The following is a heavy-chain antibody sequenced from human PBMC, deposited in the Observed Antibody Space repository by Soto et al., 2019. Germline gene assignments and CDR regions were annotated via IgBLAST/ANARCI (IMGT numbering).Heavy chain of an antibody. Sequence: PSQTLSLTCAISGDSVSSNSATWNWIRQSPSRGLEWLGRTYYMSEWYTDYAISMKSRITISPDTSRNKYSLQLNSVTPDDTAVYYFARIRRGHNWSPGNFIDPWGQGTLVTVSS. V-gene: IGHV6-1*01. J-gene: IGHJ5*02. CDR3: ARIRRGHNWSPGNFIDP. CDR1: GDSVSSNSAT. CDR2: TYYMSEWYT. D-gene: IGHD3-3*01.